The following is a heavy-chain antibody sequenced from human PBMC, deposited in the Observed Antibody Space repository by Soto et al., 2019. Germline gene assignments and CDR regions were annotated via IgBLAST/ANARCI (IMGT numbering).Heavy chain of an antibody. CDR1: GGSISSGGYY. CDR3: ARVFSDRSSFFDP. V-gene: IGHV4-31*03. D-gene: IGHD6-13*01. J-gene: IGHJ5*02. Sequence: SETLSLTCTVSGGSISSGGYYWSWIRQHPGKGLEWIGYIYYSGSTYYNPSLKSRVTISVDTSKNQFSLKLSSVTAAVTAVYYCARVFSDRSSFFDPWGQGTLVTVSS. CDR2: IYYSGST.